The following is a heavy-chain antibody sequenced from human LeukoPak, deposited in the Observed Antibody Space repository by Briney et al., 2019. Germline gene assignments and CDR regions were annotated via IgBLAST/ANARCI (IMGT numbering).Heavy chain of an antibody. Sequence: SETLSLTCSVSVGSISSGDYYWSWIRQPPGKGLEWIGYIYYSGSTYYNPSLKSRVTISVDTSKNQFSLKLSSVTAADTAVYYCASSPAYYDILTGYLKPYYFDYWGQGTLVTVSS. J-gene: IGHJ4*02. CDR3: ASSPAYYDILTGYLKPYYFDY. CDR2: IYYSGST. D-gene: IGHD3-9*01. CDR1: VGSISSGDYY. V-gene: IGHV4-30-4*08.